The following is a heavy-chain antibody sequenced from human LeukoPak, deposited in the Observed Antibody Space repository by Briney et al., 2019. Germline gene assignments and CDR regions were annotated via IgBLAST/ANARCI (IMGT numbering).Heavy chain of an antibody. D-gene: IGHD3-10*01. Sequence: GGPLRLSCVASGFTFRNYGLHWVRQAPGKGLEWVATISYDGRNTYSGDSVKGRFTISRDNSKNILYLQMNSLKIEDTAIYYCAKEQGRSVYFDSWGQGTLVTVSS. CDR3: AKEQGRSVYFDS. CDR2: ISYDGRNT. CDR1: GFTFRNYG. V-gene: IGHV3-30*18. J-gene: IGHJ4*02.